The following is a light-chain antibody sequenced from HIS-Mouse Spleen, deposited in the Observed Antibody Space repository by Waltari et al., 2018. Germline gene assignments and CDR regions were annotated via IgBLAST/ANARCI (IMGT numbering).Light chain of an antibody. CDR2: DVS. CDR1: SSDVVGYNY. Sequence: QSALTQPRSVSGAPGQSVPISCTGTSSDVVGYNYVSWYQQHPGKAPKLMIYDVSKRPSGVPDRFSGSKSGNTASLTISGLQAEDEADYYCCSYAGSYTGVFGTGTKVTVL. V-gene: IGLV2-11*01. CDR3: CSYAGSYTGV. J-gene: IGLJ1*01.